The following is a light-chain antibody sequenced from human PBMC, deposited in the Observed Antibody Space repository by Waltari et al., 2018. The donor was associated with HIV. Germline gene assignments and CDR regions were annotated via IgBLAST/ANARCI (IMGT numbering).Light chain of an antibody. J-gene: IGLJ1*01. Sequence: QSVLTQPPSVSGAPGQRVTISCTGSSSNIGAGYQVHWYQQLPGTAPKLLIYGNSNRPSGVPDRFSGSESGTSASLAITGLQAEDEADYHCQSYDSSLSGYVFGTGTKVTVL. V-gene: IGLV1-40*01. CDR2: GNS. CDR3: QSYDSSLSGYV. CDR1: SSNIGAGYQ.